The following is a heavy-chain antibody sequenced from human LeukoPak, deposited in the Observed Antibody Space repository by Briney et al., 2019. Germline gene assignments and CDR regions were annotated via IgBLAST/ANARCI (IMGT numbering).Heavy chain of an antibody. CDR3: AGEYYDILTGYRPFDY. CDR1: GFTFSSYS. V-gene: IGHV3-48*04. D-gene: IGHD3-9*01. Sequence: GGSLRLSCAASGFTFSSYSMNWVRQAPGKGLEWVSYISSSGSTIYYADSVKGRFTISRDNAKNSLYLQMNSLRAEDTAVYYCAGEYYDILTGYRPFDYWGQGTLVTVSS. J-gene: IGHJ4*02. CDR2: ISSSGSTI.